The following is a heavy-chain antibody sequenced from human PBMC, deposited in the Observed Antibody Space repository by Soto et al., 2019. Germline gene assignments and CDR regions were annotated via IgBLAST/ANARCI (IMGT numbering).Heavy chain of an antibody. CDR1: GYTFISYA. D-gene: IGHD3-22*01. J-gene: IGHJ3*01. Sequence: QVQLVQSGAEVKKPGASVNISCKASGYTFISYAIHWARQAPGQRLEWMGWINAGNGNTKYSQKFQGRVTITRDTSASTVYMEWSSLRSEDTATYYCARPGSYMIVAFALWGKGTTVTVSS. CDR3: ARPGSYMIVAFAL. V-gene: IGHV1-3*01. CDR2: INAGNGNT.